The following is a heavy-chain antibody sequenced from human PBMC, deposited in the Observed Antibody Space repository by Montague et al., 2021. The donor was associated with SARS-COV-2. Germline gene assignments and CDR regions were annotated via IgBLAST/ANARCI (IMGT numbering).Heavy chain of an antibody. J-gene: IGHJ4*02. D-gene: IGHD2-2*01. Sequence: CAISEDSVSSNIATWNWIRQSPSRGLEWLGRTYYRSKWYNDYAESVKSRITIDPDTSKHQFSLHLNSVTPEDTAVYYCARIPVGSKYYFDFWGQGTLVTVS. CDR2: TYYRSKWYN. V-gene: IGHV6-1*01. CDR3: ARIPVGSKYYFDF. CDR1: EDSVSSNIAT.